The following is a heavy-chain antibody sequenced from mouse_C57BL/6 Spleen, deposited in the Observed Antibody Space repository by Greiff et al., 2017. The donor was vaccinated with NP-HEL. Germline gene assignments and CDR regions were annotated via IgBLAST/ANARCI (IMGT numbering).Heavy chain of an antibody. CDR2: IDPSDSET. Sequence: QVQLQQPGAELVRPGSSVKLSCKASGYTFTSYWMHWVKQRPIQGLEWIGNIDPSDSETHYNQKFKDKATLTVDKSSSTAYMQLSSLTSEDSAVYVCASEITGAWFAYWGQGALVTVAA. D-gene: IGHD2-4*01. CDR3: ASEITGAWFAY. V-gene: IGHV1-52*01. J-gene: IGHJ3*01. CDR1: GYTFTSYW.